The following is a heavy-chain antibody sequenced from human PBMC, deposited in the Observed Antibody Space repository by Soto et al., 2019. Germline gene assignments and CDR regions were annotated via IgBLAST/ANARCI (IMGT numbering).Heavy chain of an antibody. D-gene: IGHD6-13*01. Sequence: ASETLSLTCAVYGGSFSGYYWSWIRQPPGKGLEWIGEINHSGSTNYNPSLKSRVTISVDTSKNQFSLKLSSVTAGDTAVYYCARGAHKYLVIAAAGSGENYYYVMDVWGQGTTVTVSS. CDR1: GGSFSGYY. CDR3: ARGAHKYLVIAAAGSGENYYYVMDV. J-gene: IGHJ6*02. V-gene: IGHV4-34*01. CDR2: INHSGST.